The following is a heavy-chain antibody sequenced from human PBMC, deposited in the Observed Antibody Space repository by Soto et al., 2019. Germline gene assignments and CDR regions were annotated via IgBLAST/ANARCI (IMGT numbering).Heavy chain of an antibody. V-gene: IGHV4-30-4*01. D-gene: IGHD2-21*01. CDR1: GGSISSGDYY. CDR2: IYYSGST. J-gene: IGHJ4*02. CDR3: ARGHMREAHFDY. Sequence: SETLSLTCTVSGGSISSGDYYWSWIRQPPGKGLEWIGYIYYSGSTYYNPSLKSRVTISVDTSKNQFSLELSSVTAADTAVYYCARGHMREAHFDYWGQGPLVTVYS.